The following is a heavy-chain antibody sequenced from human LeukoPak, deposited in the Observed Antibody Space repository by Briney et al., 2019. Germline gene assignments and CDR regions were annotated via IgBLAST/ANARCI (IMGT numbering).Heavy chain of an antibody. V-gene: IGHV3-23*01. CDR2: ISGTADTT. CDR1: AHSSNLDARYG. J-gene: IGHJ6*03. CDR3: AKGVYNFYFYYYMDV. Sequence: GRTLRLSCAGSAHSSNLDARYGTSCVRQAPGKDLKWVSAISGTADTTKYADSVKGRFTISRDNSTNTLYLQMNRLKAEVNAVYYGAKGVYNFYFYYYMDVWGKGTMVTVSS.